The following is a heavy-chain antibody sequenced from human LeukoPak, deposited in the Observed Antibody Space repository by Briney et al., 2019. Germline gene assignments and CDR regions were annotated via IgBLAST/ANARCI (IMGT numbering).Heavy chain of an antibody. CDR3: AKEARGSYSDY. CDR2: IRYDGTSK. V-gene: IGHV3-30*02. CDR1: GFTFSSYW. D-gene: IGHD1-26*01. Sequence: AGGSLRLSCAASGFTFSSYWMSWVRQAPGKGLEWVAFIRYDGTSKYYADSVKGRFTISRDNSKNTVYLQMNSLRAEDTAVYYCAKEARGSYSDYWGQATLVTVSS. J-gene: IGHJ4*02.